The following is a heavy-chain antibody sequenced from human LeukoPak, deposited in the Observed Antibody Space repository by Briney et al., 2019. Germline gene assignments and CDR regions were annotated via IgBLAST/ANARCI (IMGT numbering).Heavy chain of an antibody. D-gene: IGHD3-10*01. CDR3: AKGGAVSSKSITMIRGTRRYYYYMDV. J-gene: IGHJ6*03. CDR1: GFTFSSYA. CDR2: LSDSGSST. Sequence: PGGSLRLSCAASGFTFSSYAMIWVRQAPGKGLEWVSALSDSGSSTFYADSVKGRFTISRDNSKNTLYLQINRLRAEDTAVYYCAKGGAVSSKSITMIRGTRRYYYYMDVWGKGTTVTISS. V-gene: IGHV3-23*01.